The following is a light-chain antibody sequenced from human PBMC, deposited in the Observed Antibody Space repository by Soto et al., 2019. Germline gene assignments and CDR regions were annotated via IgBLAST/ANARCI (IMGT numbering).Light chain of an antibody. CDR3: QHYNSYGT. CDR1: RSLLKANGYTY. Sequence: DIVMTQSPLSLTVTPGEPASISCRSSRSLLKANGYTYFHWFLQKPGQSPQLLIYHASSLETGVPSRFSGSGSGTEFTLTISSLQPDDFATYYCQHYNSYGTFGQGTKVDIK. V-gene: IGKV2-28*01. J-gene: IGKJ1*01. CDR2: HAS.